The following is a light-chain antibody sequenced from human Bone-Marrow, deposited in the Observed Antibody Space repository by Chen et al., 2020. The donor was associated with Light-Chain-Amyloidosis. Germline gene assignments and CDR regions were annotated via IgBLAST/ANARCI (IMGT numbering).Light chain of an antibody. CDR2: DDS. CDR3: QVWDRSSDRPV. V-gene: IGLV3-21*02. CDR1: NIGSKS. J-gene: IGLJ3*02. Sequence: SYVLTQPSSVSVAPGQTATIACGGNNIGSKSVHWYRQRPGQAPLLVVYDDSDRPSGIPERWSGSNSGNTATLTISRVEAGDEADYYCQVWDRSSDRPVFGGGTKLTVL.